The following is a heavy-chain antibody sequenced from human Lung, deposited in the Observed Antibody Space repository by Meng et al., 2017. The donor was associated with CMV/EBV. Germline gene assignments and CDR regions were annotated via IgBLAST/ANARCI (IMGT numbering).Heavy chain of an antibody. CDR1: GFRFSDYY. Sequence: GGSLRLXXAASGFRFSDYYMTWIRQAPGKALEWVSYISSSYAVDYADSLKGRFTISRDNAKNSMYLQMNSLRAEDTAIYYCARVLLDVRGWYYQGMDVWGQGTTVTVSS. V-gene: IGHV3-69-1*01. J-gene: IGHJ6*01. CDR3: ARVLLDVRGWYYQGMDV. D-gene: IGHD6-19*01. CDR2: ISSSYAV.